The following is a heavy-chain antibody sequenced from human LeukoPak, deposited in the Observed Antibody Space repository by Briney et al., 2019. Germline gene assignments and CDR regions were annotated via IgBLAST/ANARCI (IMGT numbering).Heavy chain of an antibody. D-gene: IGHD6-6*01. CDR2: INSDGSST. Sequence: GRSLRLSCAASGSTFSSYWMHWVRQAPGKGLVWVSRINSDGSSTSYADSVKGRFTISRDNAKNTLYLQMNSLRAEDTAVYYCARLRGIAARVGLDYWGQGTLVTVSS. CDR3: ARLRGIAARVGLDY. CDR1: GSTFSSYW. V-gene: IGHV3-74*01. J-gene: IGHJ4*02.